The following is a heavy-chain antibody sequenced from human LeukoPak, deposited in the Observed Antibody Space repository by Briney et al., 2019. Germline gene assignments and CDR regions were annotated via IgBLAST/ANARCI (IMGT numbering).Heavy chain of an antibody. D-gene: IGHD5-18*01. CDR3: AKHLHLWASFDS. J-gene: IGHJ4*02. V-gene: IGHV3-23*01. Sequence: GGSLRLSCAASGFTSSSSTMSWVRQAPGKGLEWVSTIGTSNAGTYYADSVKGRFTISRDNPRNTLYLHMTNLRAEDTAIYYCAKHLHLWASFDSWGQGTLVTVSS. CDR2: IGTSNAGT. CDR1: GFTSSSST.